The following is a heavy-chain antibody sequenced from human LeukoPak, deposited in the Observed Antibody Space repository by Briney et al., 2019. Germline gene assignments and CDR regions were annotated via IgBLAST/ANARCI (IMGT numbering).Heavy chain of an antibody. CDR3: ARHVRTYYYDSSGPFDY. D-gene: IGHD3-22*01. CDR1: GGSISSYY. Sequence: SETLSLTCTVSGGSISSYYWSWIRQPPGKGLEWNGYIYYSGSTNYNPSLKSRVTISVDTSKNQFSLKLSSVTAADTAVYYCARHVRTYYYDSSGPFDYWGQGTLVTVSS. CDR2: IYYSGST. V-gene: IGHV4-59*08. J-gene: IGHJ4*02.